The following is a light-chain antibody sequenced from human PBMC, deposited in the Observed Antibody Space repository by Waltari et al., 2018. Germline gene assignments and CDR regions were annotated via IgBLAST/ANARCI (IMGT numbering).Light chain of an antibody. CDR1: QCVSGN. J-gene: IGKJ5*01. CDR2: GAS. V-gene: IGKV3-15*01. CDR3: QQYNNWPPSIT. Sequence: EIVMTQSPATLSVSPGGRATLSCRASQCVSGNLALYQHKPGQAPRLLIYGASTRATGIPARFSGSGSGTEFTLTISSLQSEDFAVYYCQQYNNWPPSITFGQGTRLEIK.